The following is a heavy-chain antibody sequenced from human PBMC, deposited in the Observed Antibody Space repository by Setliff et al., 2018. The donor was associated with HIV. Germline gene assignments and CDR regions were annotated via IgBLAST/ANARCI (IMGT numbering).Heavy chain of an antibody. CDR2: IYYSGST. Sequence: SETLSLTCTVSGDSISSYHWSWIRQPPGKGLEWIGYIYYSGSTNYNPSLKSRVTISVDMSKNQFSLKLNSVTAADTAVYHCARGDTYYHDRSGYVKSALDAFDIWGRGTMVTVSS. D-gene: IGHD3-22*01. CDR1: GDSISSYH. CDR3: ARGDTYYHDRSGYVKSALDAFDI. J-gene: IGHJ3*02. V-gene: IGHV4-59*08.